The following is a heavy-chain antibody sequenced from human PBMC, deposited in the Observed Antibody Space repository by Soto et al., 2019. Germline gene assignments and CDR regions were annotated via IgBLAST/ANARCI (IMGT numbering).Heavy chain of an antibody. CDR1: GFTVSNNY. D-gene: IGHD3-10*01. V-gene: IGHV3-53*01. J-gene: IGHJ4*02. Sequence: EVQLVESGGGLIQPGGSLRLSCAVSGFTVSNNYMSWVRQAPGKGLEGVSVIYSGGYTAYGDSVKGRFTISRDNSKNTQYHKKNSPRANHPGVYYGAARRGGGVYWGQGTLVTVSS. CDR2: IYSGGYT. CDR3: AARRGGGVY.